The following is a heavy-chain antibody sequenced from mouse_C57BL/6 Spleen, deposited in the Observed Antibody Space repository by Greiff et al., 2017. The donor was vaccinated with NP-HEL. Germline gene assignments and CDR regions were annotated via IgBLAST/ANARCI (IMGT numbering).Heavy chain of an antibody. J-gene: IGHJ4*01. Sequence: EVQLQQSGPELVKPGASVKISCKASGYSFTGYYMNWVKQSPEKSLEWIGEINPSTGGTTYNQKFKAKATLTVDKSSSTAYMQLKSLTSEDSAVYYCARRRNGYYGDAMDYWGQGTSVTVSS. CDR1: GYSFTGYY. CDR2: INPSTGGT. D-gene: IGHD2-3*01. CDR3: ARRRNGYYGDAMDY. V-gene: IGHV1-42*01.